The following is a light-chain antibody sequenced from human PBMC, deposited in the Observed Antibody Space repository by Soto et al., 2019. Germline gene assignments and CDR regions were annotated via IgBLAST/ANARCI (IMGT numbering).Light chain of an antibody. CDR2: DVS. CDR3: CSYAGSYTACV. CDR1: SSDVGGYNY. Sequence: QSVLTQPRSVSGSPGQSVTISCTGTSSDVGGYNYVSWYQQHPGKAPKLMIYDVSKRPSGVPDRFSGSKSGNTASLTISGLQAEDEADYYCCSYAGSYTACVFGTGTK. V-gene: IGLV2-11*01. J-gene: IGLJ1*01.